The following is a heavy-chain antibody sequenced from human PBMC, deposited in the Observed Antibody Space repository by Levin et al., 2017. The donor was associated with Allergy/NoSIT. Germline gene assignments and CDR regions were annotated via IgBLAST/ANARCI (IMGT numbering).Heavy chain of an antibody. D-gene: IGHD3-10*01. CDR1: GGSISSYY. CDR2: IYTSGST. CDR3: ARDWTDGSGYNYGMDV. V-gene: IGHV4-4*07. Sequence: PSETLSLTCTVSGGSISSYYWSWIRQPAGKGLEWIGRIYTSGSTNYNPSLKSRVTMSVDTSKNQFSLKLSSVTAADTAVYYCARDWTDGSGYNYGMDVWGQGTTVTVSS. J-gene: IGHJ6*02.